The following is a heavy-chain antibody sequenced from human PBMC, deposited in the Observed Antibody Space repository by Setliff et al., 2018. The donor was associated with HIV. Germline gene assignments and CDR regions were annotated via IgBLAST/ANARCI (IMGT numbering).Heavy chain of an antibody. D-gene: IGHD1-26*01. CDR2: IHSSGLT. CDR3: ALLYPYSGYLGY. J-gene: IGHJ4*02. Sequence: PSETLSLTCTVSGGSINNYYWSWIRQPPGKGLEWIGYIHSSGLTNYSPSLESRVTISVDTSKNRFSLKLSSVTAADTAIYYCALLYPYSGYLGYWGQGTLVTVSS. V-gene: IGHV4-4*08. CDR1: GGSINNYY.